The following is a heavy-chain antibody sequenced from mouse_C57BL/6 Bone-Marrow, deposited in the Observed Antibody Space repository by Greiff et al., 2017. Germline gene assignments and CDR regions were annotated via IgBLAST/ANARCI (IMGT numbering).Heavy chain of an antibody. Sequence: QVTLKVSGPGILQPSQTLSLTCSFSGFSLSTFGMGVGWIRQPSGKGLEWLAHIWWDDDKYYNPALKSRLTISKDTSKNQVFLKIANVDTADTATYYCARIEDGYYDPYWYFDVWGTGTTVTVSS. CDR3: ARIEDGYYDPYWYFDV. V-gene: IGHV8-8*01. CDR2: IWWDDDK. J-gene: IGHJ1*03. CDR1: GFSLSTFGMG. D-gene: IGHD2-3*01.